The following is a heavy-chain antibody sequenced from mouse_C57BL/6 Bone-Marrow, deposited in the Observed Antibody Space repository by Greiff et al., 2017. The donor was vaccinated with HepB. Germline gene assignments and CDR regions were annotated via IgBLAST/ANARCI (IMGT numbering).Heavy chain of an antibody. J-gene: IGHJ2*01. CDR2: ISDGGSYT. Sequence: EVQLVESGGGLVKPGGSLKLSCAASGFTFSSYAMSWVRQTPEKRLEWVATISDGGSYTYYPDNVKGRFTISRDNAKNNLYLQMSHLKSEDTAMYYCARDRGLREDFDYWGQGTTLTVSS. V-gene: IGHV5-4*01. CDR1: GFTFSSYA. CDR3: ARDRGLREDFDY. D-gene: IGHD1-1*01.